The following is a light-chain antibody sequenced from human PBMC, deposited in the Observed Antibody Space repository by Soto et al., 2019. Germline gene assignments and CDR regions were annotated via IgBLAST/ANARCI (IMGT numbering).Light chain of an antibody. CDR2: GAF. V-gene: IGKV3-15*01. J-gene: IGKJ1*01. Sequence: MVLTQSPGNLSLSPGERATLSCRASQSVNSRYLAWYQQKPGQAPRLVIYGAFTRATGIPARFSGSGSGTEFTLTISSLQSEDFAVYYCQQYNNWWTFGQGTKVDIK. CDR3: QQYNNWWT. CDR1: QSVNSRY.